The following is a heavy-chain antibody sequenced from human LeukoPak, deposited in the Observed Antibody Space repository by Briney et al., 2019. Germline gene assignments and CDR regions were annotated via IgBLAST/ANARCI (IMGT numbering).Heavy chain of an antibody. D-gene: IGHD1-26*01. V-gene: IGHV1-69*13. J-gene: IGHJ6*02. CDR3: ARRIVGATGYYYYGMDV. CDR2: IIPIFGTA. Sequence: SVKVSCKASGGTFSSYAISWVRQAPGQGLEWMGGIIPIFGTANYAQKFQGRVTITADESTSTAYMELSSLRSEDTAVHYCARRIVGATGYYYYGMDVWGQGTTVTVSS. CDR1: GGTFSSYA.